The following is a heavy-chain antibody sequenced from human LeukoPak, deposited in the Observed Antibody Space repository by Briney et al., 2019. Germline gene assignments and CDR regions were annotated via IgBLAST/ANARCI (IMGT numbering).Heavy chain of an antibody. CDR2: NYWDDGK. CDR3: AHSLYYYGSGSYYAFEY. Sequence: SGPTLVKPTQTLTLTCTFSGFSLSSSGVGVGWIRQPPGKALEWLALNYWDDGKRYSPPLNSRLTITKDTSKNQVVLTMINMDPVDTATYYCAHSLYYYGSGSYYAFEYWGQGTLVTVSS. D-gene: IGHD3-10*01. V-gene: IGHV2-5*02. J-gene: IGHJ4*02. CDR1: GFSLSSSGVG.